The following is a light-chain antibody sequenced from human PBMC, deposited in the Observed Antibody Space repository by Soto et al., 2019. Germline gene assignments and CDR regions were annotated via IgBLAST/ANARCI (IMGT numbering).Light chain of an antibody. CDR1: SSDVGGYNY. Sequence: QSALTQPASVSGSPGQSITISCTGTSSDVGGYNYVSWYQQQPGKAPKLMIYDVSNRPSGVSNRFSGSKSGNTASLTISGLQDEDEADYYCSSYTSSSRVFGGGTKLTVL. V-gene: IGLV2-14*01. J-gene: IGLJ3*02. CDR3: SSYTSSSRV. CDR2: DVS.